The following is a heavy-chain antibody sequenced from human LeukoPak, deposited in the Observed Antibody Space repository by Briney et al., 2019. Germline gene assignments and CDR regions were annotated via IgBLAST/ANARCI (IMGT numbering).Heavy chain of an antibody. CDR3: AKAYRESSSWFRGQENWFDP. Sequence: PGGSLRLSCAASGFTFDDYAMHWVRQAPGKGLESRSGISGNSGSIGYADSVKGRFTISRANAKTSLYLQMNRLSAEDTALYYCAKAYRESSSWFRGQENWFDPWGQGTLLTVSS. D-gene: IGHD6-13*01. CDR1: GFTFDDYA. V-gene: IGHV3-9*01. CDR2: ISGNSGSI. J-gene: IGHJ5*02.